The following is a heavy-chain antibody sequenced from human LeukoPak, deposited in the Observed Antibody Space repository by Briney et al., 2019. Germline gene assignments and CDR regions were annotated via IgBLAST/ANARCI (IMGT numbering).Heavy chain of an antibody. CDR1: GFTFSSFA. D-gene: IGHD6-13*01. Sequence: GGSLRLSCAASGFTFSSFAMHWVRQAPGKGLEYLSAIYSDGSRTYYADSVKGRFTISRDNAKNSLYLQMNSLRAEDTAVYYCAGGTIAAAGTSDYWGQGTLVTVSS. CDR3: AGGTIAAAGTSDY. V-gene: IGHV3-64*04. J-gene: IGHJ4*02. CDR2: IYSDGSRT.